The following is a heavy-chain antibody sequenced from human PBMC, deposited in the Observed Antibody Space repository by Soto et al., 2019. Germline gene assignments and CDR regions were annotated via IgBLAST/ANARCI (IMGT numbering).Heavy chain of an antibody. CDR1: GFTFSSYG. D-gene: IGHD5-18*01. J-gene: IGHJ4*02. Sequence: QAQLAESGGGVVQPGRSLSLSCAASGFTFSSYGMHWVRQAPGTGLEWVAVISYDGGLQHYADSVKGRFTISRDNSKNMVLLQMNSLRAEDTAVYYCVSDRGYGHASVPYSWGQGTLVSVSS. CDR3: VSDRGYGHASVPYS. CDR2: ISYDGGLQ. V-gene: IGHV3-30*03.